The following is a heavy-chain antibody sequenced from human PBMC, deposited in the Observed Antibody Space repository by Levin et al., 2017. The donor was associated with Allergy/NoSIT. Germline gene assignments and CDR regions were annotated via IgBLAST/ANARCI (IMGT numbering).Heavy chain of an antibody. CDR3: ARGTWELLGAYFDY. Sequence: SETLSLTCSISDGSISNYYWSWIRQPPGKGLEWIGYIYYSGSTNYNPSLKSRVTISVDTSKNQFSLKLRSVTAADTAVYYCARGTWELLGAYFDYWGQGILVTVSS. CDR1: DGSISNYY. CDR2: IYYSGST. D-gene: IGHD1-26*01. V-gene: IGHV4-59*01. J-gene: IGHJ4*02.